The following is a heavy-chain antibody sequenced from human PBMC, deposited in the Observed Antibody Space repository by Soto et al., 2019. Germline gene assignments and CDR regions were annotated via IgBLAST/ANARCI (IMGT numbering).Heavy chain of an antibody. J-gene: IGHJ4*02. CDR3: ASPGGGYSYHS. D-gene: IGHD5-18*01. CDR1: GLTFSDHY. CDR2: SRNKANSYST. V-gene: IGHV3-72*01. Sequence: EVQLVESGGDLVQPGGSLRLSCAASGLTFSDHYMDWVRQAPGKGLEWVGRSRNKANSYSTEYAASVKDRFIISRDDSKNSLYLQMDSLKTEDTAVYYCASPGGGYSYHSWGQGTLVSVSS.